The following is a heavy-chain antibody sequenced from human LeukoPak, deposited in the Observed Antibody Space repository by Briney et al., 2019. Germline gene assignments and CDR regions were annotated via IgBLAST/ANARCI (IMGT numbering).Heavy chain of an antibody. V-gene: IGHV4-31*03. Sequence: SETLSLTCTVSGGSISSGGYYWSWIRQHPGKGLEWIGYIYYSGSTYYNPSLKSRVTISVDTSKNQFSLKLSSVTAADTAVYYCARTGTLVPLDYWGQGTQVTVSS. CDR2: IYYSGST. CDR1: GGSISSGGYY. D-gene: IGHD6-6*01. J-gene: IGHJ4*02. CDR3: ARTGTLVPLDY.